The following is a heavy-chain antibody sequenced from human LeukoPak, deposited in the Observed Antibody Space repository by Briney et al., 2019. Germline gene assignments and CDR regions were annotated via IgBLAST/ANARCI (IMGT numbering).Heavy chain of an antibody. CDR2: INHSGST. V-gene: IGHV4-34*01. J-gene: IGHJ6*03. CDR1: GGSFSGYY. CDR3: ARGVVVVPAAKNGYYYYMDV. Sequence: PSETLSLTCAVYGGSFSGYYWSWIRQPPGKGLEWIGEINHSGSTNYNPSLKSRVTISVDTSKNQFSLKLSSVAAADTAVYYCARGVVVVPAAKNGYYYYMDVWGKGTTVTVSS. D-gene: IGHD2-2*01.